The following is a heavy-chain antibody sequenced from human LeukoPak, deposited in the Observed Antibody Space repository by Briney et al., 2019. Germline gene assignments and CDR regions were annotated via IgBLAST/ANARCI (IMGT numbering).Heavy chain of an antibody. V-gene: IGHV3-23*01. CDR3: AKDSSGWFVYQKHHDAFDI. Sequence: PGGSLRLSCAASGFTFSSYAMNWVRQAPGKGLEWVSAISGSGGSTYYADSVKGRFTISRDNSKNTLYLQMNSLRAEDTAVYYCAKDSSGWFVYQKHHDAFDIWGQGTMVTVSS. J-gene: IGHJ3*02. D-gene: IGHD6-19*01. CDR1: GFTFSSYA. CDR2: ISGSGGST.